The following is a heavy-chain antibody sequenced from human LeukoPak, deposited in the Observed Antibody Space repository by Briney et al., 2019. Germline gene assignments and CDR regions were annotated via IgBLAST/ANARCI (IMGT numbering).Heavy chain of an antibody. CDR3: AREVVRGVLYYFDY. CDR2: IYYSGST. V-gene: IGHV4-59*01. CDR1: GGSISSYY. J-gene: IGHJ4*02. Sequence: PSETLSLTCTVSGGSISSYYWSWIRQPPGKGLEWIGYIYYSGSTNYNPTLKSRVTISVDTSKNQFSLKLSSVTAADTPVYYCAREVVRGVLYYFDYWGQGTLVTVSS. D-gene: IGHD3-10*01.